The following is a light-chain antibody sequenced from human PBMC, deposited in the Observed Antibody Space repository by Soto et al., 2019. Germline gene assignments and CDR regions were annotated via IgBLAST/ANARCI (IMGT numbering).Light chain of an antibody. CDR2: AAS. V-gene: IGKV1-5*01. CDR1: QSSSSW. J-gene: IGKJ3*01. CDR3: QHYSSYSEA. Sequence: DTPIYQSPSAVSAPKGDRDTISCRARQSSSSWLAWYQQKPGKAPKLLIYAASSLESGVPSRFSGSGSGTEFTLTISSLEPDDFATYYCQHYSSYSEAFGHGTIVDIK.